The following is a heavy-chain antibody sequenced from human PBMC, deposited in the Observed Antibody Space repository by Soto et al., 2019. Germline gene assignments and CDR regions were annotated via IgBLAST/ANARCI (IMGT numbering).Heavy chain of an antibody. Sequence: SVKVSCKASGGTFSSYAISWVRQAPGQGLEWMGGIIPIFGTANYAQKFQGRATITADKSTSTAYMELSSLRSEDTAVYYCARDPLSHSGSYLNWFDPWGQGTLVTVSS. CDR1: GGTFSSYA. D-gene: IGHD1-26*01. CDR3: ARDPLSHSGSYLNWFDP. V-gene: IGHV1-69*06. CDR2: IIPIFGTA. J-gene: IGHJ5*02.